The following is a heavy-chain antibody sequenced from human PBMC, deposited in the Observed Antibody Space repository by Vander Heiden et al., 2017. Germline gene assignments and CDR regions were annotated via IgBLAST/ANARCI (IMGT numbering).Heavy chain of an antibody. V-gene: IGHV3-7*01. CDR2: IKQDGSEK. D-gene: IGHD2-15*01. Sequence: EVQLVESGGGLVQPGGSLRLSCAAARFTFSSYWMSWVRQAPGKGLEWVANIKQDGSEKYYVDSVKGRFTISRDNAKNSLYLQMNSLRAEDTAVYYCARDRGYCSGGSCPRDDWGQGTLVTVSS. CDR1: RFTFSSYW. CDR3: ARDRGYCSGGSCPRDD. J-gene: IGHJ4*02.